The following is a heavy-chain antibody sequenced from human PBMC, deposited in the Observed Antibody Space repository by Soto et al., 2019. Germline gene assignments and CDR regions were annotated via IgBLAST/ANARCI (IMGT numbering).Heavy chain of an antibody. V-gene: IGHV1-69*12. CDR1: GGTFSSYA. Sequence: QVQLVQSGAEVKTPGSSVKVSCKASGGTFSSYAISWVRQAPGQGLEWMGGIIPIFGTANYAQKFQGRVTIPADDATSTAYMELSSLRSEDTAVYYCARGDLSGDYPREYYYGMDVWGQGTTVTVSS. J-gene: IGHJ6*02. CDR2: IIPIFGTA. CDR3: ARGDLSGDYPREYYYGMDV. D-gene: IGHD4-17*01.